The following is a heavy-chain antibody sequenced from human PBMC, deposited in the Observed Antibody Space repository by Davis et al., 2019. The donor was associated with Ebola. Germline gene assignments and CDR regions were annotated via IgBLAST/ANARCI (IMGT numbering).Heavy chain of an antibody. V-gene: IGHV5-10-1*01. Sequence: GESLKISCTASGYSFTSYWISWVRPLPGKGLEWMGRIDPSDSYTNYSPSFQGHVTISADKSISTAYLQWSSLKASDTAMYYGARHLGWQGGYYYYYGMDVWGQGTTVTVSS. CDR1: GYSFTSYW. D-gene: IGHD6-19*01. CDR3: ARHLGWQGGYYYYYGMDV. CDR2: IDPSDSYT. J-gene: IGHJ6*02.